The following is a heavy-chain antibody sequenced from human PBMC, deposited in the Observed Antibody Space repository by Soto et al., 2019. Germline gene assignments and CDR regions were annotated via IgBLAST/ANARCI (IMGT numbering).Heavy chain of an antibody. Sequence: QVQLQQSGPGLVKPSQTLPLTCAISGDSVSSNSAAWNWIRQSPSRGLEWLGRTYYRSKWYNDYAVSVKDRILIIPATSENQFSLQLNSVTPEDTAVYYGAREGGWPPRRSYSYYGMAVWGQGTTVTVSS. CDR3: AREGGWPPRRSYSYYGMAV. V-gene: IGHV6-1*01. CDR1: GDSVSSNSAA. J-gene: IGHJ6*02. D-gene: IGHD3-16*01. CDR2: TYYRSKWYN.